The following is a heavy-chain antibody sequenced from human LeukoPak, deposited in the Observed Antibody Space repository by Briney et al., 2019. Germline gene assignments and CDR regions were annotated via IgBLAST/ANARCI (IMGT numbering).Heavy chain of an antibody. CDR3: AKAARGADY. CDR1: GFTFSTYW. J-gene: IGHJ4*02. D-gene: IGHD3-10*01. V-gene: IGHV3-7*01. CDR2: IKQDGSEK. Sequence: GGSLRLSCAASGFTFSTYWMSWVRQAPGKGLEWVANIKQDGSEKYYVDSVKGRFTISRDNSKNTLYLQMNSLRAEDTAVYYCAKAARGADYWGQGTLVTVSS.